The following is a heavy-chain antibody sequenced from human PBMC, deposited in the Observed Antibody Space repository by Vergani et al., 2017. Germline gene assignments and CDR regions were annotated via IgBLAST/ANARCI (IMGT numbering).Heavy chain of an antibody. J-gene: IGHJ6*02. V-gene: IGHV3-49*04. CDR1: GFTFGDYA. CDR3: TRGSRIVVVPVAYYYYGMDV. D-gene: IGHD2-2*01. Sequence: EVQLVESGGGLVQPGRSLRLSCTASGFTFGDYAMSWVCQAPGKGLEWVGFIRSKAYGGTTEYAASVKGRFTISRDDSKSIAYLQMNSLKTEDTAVYYCTRGSRIVVVPVAYYYYGMDVWGQGTTVTVSS. CDR2: IRSKAYGGTT.